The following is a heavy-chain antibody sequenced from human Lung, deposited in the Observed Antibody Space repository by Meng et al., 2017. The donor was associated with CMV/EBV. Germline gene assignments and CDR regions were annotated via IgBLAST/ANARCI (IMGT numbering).Heavy chain of an antibody. CDR3: VLSPYSMSPLCGRRTVVSFS. V-gene: IGHV3-74*01. CDR2: INSDGST. J-gene: IGHJ5*01. D-gene: IGHD6-13*01. Sequence: GESLKISCAASGFTFSTYWMHWVRQAPGKGLVWVSRINSDGSTRYADSVRGRFTISRDNAKNTLYLQMNSLRAEDTAVYYCVLSPYSMSPLCGRRTVVSFSW. CDR1: GFTFSTYW.